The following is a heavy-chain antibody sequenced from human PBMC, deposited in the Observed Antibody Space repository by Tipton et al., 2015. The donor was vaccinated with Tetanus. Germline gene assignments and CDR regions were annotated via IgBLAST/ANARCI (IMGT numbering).Heavy chain of an antibody. J-gene: IGHJ4*02. CDR3: ATEGRIMATITY. CDR2: INPNSGGT. Sequence: QMQLVQSGAEVKKPGASVKVSCKPSGYTFTDSYIHWVRQAPGQGLEWMGWINPNSGGTNYAQKFQGRVTMTRDTSISTAYMDLSGLRSDDTAVYYCATEGRIMATITYWGQGALVTVSS. D-gene: IGHD5-24*01. V-gene: IGHV1-2*02. CDR1: GYTFTDSY.